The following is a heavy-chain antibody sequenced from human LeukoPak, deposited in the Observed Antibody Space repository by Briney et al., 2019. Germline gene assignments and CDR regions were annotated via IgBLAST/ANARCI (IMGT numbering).Heavy chain of an antibody. CDR1: GGSISMGGYY. CDR3: ARGLTGTHWGHFDY. CDR2: IYYSGST. J-gene: IGHJ4*02. D-gene: IGHD1-20*01. V-gene: IGHV4-31*03. Sequence: SETLSLTCTVSGGSISMGGYYWSWIRQHPGKGLEWIGYIYYSGSTYYNPSLKSRVTISVDTSKNQFSLKLSSVTAADTAVYYCARGLTGTHWGHFDYWGQGTLVTVSS.